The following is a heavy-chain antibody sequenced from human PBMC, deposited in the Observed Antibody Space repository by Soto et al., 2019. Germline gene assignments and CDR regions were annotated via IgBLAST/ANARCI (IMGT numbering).Heavy chain of an antibody. CDR1: GFTFSSYW. V-gene: IGHV3-74*01. CDR2: INSDGSST. Sequence: HPGGSLRLSCAASGFTFSSYWMHWVRQAPGKGLVWVSRINSDGSSTSYADSVKGRFTISRDNAKNTLYLQMNSLRAEDTAVYYCAREGWGSRYHGSEYDYWGQGTLVTVSS. CDR3: AREGWGSRYHGSEYDY. J-gene: IGHJ4*02. D-gene: IGHD3-10*01.